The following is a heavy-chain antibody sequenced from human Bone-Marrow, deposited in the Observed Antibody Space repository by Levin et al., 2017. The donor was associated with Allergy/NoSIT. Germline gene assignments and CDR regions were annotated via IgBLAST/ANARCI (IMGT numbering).Heavy chain of an antibody. CDR3: AKPITPPTFGAFDI. D-gene: IGHD3-16*01. CDR2: ISASGGST. CDR1: RFTFNKHV. V-gene: IGHV3-23*01. Sequence: GGSLRLSCAASRFTFNKHVMSWVRQAPGKGLEWVSGISASGGSTYYADSVKGRFTISRDNSKNTLDLQLNSLRAEDTAFYYCAKPITPPTFGAFDIWGRGTLVAVSS. J-gene: IGHJ3*02.